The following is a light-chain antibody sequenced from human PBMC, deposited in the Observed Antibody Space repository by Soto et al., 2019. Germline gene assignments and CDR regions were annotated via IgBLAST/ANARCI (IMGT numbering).Light chain of an antibody. CDR1: QSLLDSDDENTY. V-gene: IGKV2-40*01. J-gene: IGKJ3*01. CDR2: TLS. Sequence: DIVLTQTPLSLPVTPGEPASISCRSSQSLLDSDDENTYLDWYLQKPGQSPQLLIYTLSYRASGVPDSFSGSGSGYDFTLKMSSGEAEDDGVYHFIEPIKFPLTAGRGTEMDF. CDR3: IEPIKFPLT.